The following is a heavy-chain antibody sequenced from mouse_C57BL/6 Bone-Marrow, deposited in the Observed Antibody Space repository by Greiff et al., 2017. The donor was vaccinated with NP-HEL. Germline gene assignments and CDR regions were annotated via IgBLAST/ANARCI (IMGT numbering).Heavy chain of an antibody. V-gene: IGHV1-82*01. J-gene: IGHJ3*01. Sequence: QVHVKQSGPELVKPGASVKISCKASGYAFSSSWMNWVKQRPGKGLEWIGRIYPGDGDTNYNGKFKGKATLTADKSSSTAYMQLSSLTSEDSAVYFCARNSNYVVAYWGQGTLVTVSA. CDR1: GYAFSSSW. CDR2: IYPGDGDT. CDR3: ARNSNYVVAY. D-gene: IGHD2-5*01.